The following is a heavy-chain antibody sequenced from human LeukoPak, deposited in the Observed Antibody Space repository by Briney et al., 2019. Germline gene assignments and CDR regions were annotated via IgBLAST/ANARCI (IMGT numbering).Heavy chain of an antibody. Sequence: GGSLRLSCAASGFTFSSYWMSWVRQAPGKGLVWVANIHLDGSEKYYVDSVKGRFTISRDNAKNSLYLQMNSLRAEDTAVYYCATDCSSVSCFDYWGQGTLVT. V-gene: IGHV3-7*02. D-gene: IGHD2-2*01. CDR2: IHLDGSEK. CDR1: GFTFSSYW. CDR3: ATDCSSVSCFDY. J-gene: IGHJ4*02.